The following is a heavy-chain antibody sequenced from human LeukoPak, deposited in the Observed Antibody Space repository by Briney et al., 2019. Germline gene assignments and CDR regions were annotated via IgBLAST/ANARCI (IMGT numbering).Heavy chain of an antibody. CDR2: IYYSGST. V-gene: IGHV4-59*01. J-gene: IGHJ5*02. CDR3: ARMNYYDSTPGFDP. D-gene: IGHD3-22*01. Sequence: SETLSLTCAVYGGSFSGYYWSWIRQPPGKGLEWIGYIYYSGSTNYNPSLKSRVTISVDTSKNQFSLKLSSVTAADTAVYYCARMNYYDSTPGFDPWGQGTLVTVSS. CDR1: GGSFSGYY.